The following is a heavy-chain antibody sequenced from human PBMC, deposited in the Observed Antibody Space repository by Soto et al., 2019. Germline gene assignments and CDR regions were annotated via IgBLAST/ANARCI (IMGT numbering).Heavy chain of an antibody. CDR1: GGTFSSYA. Sequence: SVKVSCKASGGTFSSYAISWVRHAPGQGLEWTGGIIPIFGTANYAQKFQGRVTITADKSTSTAYMELSSLRSEDTAVYYCARPLGYCSSTSCYYNWFDPWGQGTLVTVSS. D-gene: IGHD2-2*01. J-gene: IGHJ5*02. CDR2: IIPIFGTA. V-gene: IGHV1-69*06. CDR3: ARPLGYCSSTSCYYNWFDP.